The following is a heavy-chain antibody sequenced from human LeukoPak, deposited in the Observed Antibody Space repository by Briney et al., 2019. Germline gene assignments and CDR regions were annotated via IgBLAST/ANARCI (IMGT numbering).Heavy chain of an antibody. CDR3: ARDGEGPFDI. D-gene: IGHD2-21*01. CDR2: ISYDGSNK. CDR1: GFTFSSYA. J-gene: IGHJ3*02. V-gene: IGHV3-30-3*01. Sequence: PGRSLRLSCAASGFTFSSYAMHWVRQAPGKGLEWVAVISYDGSNKYYADSVKGRFTISRDNSKNTLYLQMNSLRAEDTAVYYCARDGEGPFDIWGQGTMVTVSS.